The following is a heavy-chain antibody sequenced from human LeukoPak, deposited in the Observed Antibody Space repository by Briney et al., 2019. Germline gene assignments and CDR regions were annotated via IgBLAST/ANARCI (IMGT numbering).Heavy chain of an antibody. CDR2: IYYSGST. D-gene: IGHD6-19*01. CDR1: GDSISSTNYY. Sequence: SETLSLTCTVSGDSISSTNYYWGWIRQPPGKGLEWIGSIYYSGSTNYNPSLKSRVTISVDTSKNQFSLKLSSVTAADTAVYYCARGSSGWFTAFDIWGQGTMVTVSS. J-gene: IGHJ3*02. CDR3: ARGSSGWFTAFDI. V-gene: IGHV4-39*07.